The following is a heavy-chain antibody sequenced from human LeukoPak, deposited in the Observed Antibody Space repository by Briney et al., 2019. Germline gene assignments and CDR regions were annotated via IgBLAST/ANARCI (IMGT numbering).Heavy chain of an antibody. CDR3: AREDLRWLHLDF. CDR1: GFTFSSYG. D-gene: IGHD5-24*01. V-gene: IGHV3-30*03. J-gene: IGHJ4*02. CDR2: ISYDGSNK. Sequence: GGSLRLSCAASGFTFSSYGMHWVRQAPGKGLEWVAVISYDGSNKYYADSVKGRFTISRDNSKNTLYLQMNSLRAEDTAVYYCAREDLRWLHLDFWGQGTLVTVSS.